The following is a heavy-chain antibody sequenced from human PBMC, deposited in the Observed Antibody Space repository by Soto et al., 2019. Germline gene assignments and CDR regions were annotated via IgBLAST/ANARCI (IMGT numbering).Heavy chain of an antibody. J-gene: IGHJ4*02. Sequence: VKVSCKASGYTFTSYGISWVRQAPGQGLEWMGWISAYNGNTNYAQKLQGRVTMTTDTSTSTAYMELRSLRSDDTAVYYCARPLGYCSSTSCYPYDYWGQGTLVTVSS. D-gene: IGHD2-2*01. CDR1: GYTFTSYG. V-gene: IGHV1-18*04. CDR3: ARPLGYCSSTSCYPYDY. CDR2: ISAYNGNT.